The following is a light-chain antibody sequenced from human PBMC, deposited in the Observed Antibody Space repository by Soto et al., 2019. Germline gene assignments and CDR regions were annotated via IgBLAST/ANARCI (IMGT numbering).Light chain of an antibody. CDR1: QSVSNRE. V-gene: IGKV3-20*01. CDR2: GTS. CDR3: QQSGSSPPFS. Sequence: EIVLTQSPGTLSLSPGERATLSCRASQSVSNREIAWYQQIPGQAPRLLIFGTSNRATGIPDRFSGSGSGTDFTLSISRLEPEDFAVYYCQQSGSSPPFSFGPGTKVDIK. J-gene: IGKJ3*01.